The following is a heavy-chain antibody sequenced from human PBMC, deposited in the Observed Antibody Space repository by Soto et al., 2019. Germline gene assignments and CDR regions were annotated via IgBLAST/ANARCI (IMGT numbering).Heavy chain of an antibody. D-gene: IGHD4-17*01. CDR1: GGSISSYY. V-gene: IGHV4-59*01. Sequence: SETLSLTCTVSGGSISSYYWSWIRQPPGKGLEWIGYIYYSGSTNYNPSLKSRVTISVDTSKNQFSLKLSSVTAADTAVYYCARVADGDYVGAFDIWGQGTMVTVSS. CDR2: IYYSGST. CDR3: ARVADGDYVGAFDI. J-gene: IGHJ3*02.